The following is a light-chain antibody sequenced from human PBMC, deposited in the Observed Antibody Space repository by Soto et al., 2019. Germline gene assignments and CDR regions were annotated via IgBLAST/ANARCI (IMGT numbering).Light chain of an antibody. J-gene: IGLJ3*02. CDR3: SSFTSSSTQV. Sequence: QSVLTQPASVSGSLGQSITISCTGTNSDVGGYDFVSWYQQHPGKVPILIIYEVNNRPSGVSNRCSGSKSANTASLTISGLQADDEAAYYCSSFTSSSTQVFGGGTKLTVL. CDR1: NSDVGGYDF. CDR2: EVN. V-gene: IGLV2-14*01.